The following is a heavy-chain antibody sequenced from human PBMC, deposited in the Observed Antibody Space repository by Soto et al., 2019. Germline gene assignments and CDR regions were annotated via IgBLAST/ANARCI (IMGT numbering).Heavy chain of an antibody. CDR1: GFTFRAYT. Sequence: EVQLLESGGGLVQPGGSLRLSCAGSGFTFRAYTMAWVRQAPGKGLEWVSGIDGRDGTYYADSVKGRFNISRDSSRNTLFLQMKSLRADDTAVYYCAKTGPVTARIRFDNWGQGALVTVS. CDR2: IDGRDGT. CDR3: AKTGPVTARIRFDN. J-gene: IGHJ4*02. V-gene: IGHV3-23*01. D-gene: IGHD2-21*02.